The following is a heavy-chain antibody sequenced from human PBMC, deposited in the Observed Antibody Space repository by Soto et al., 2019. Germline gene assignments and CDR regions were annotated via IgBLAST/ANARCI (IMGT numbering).Heavy chain of an antibody. Sequence: SETLSLTCTVSGASISGFYWSWIRKSAGKGLEWIGRIYATGTTDYNPSLKSRVMMSVDTSKKQFSLKLRSVTAADTAVYYCVRGGSKTLRDWFDPWGQGISVTVSS. J-gene: IGHJ5*02. D-gene: IGHD5-12*01. CDR2: IYATGTT. CDR3: VRGGSKTLRDWFDP. V-gene: IGHV4-4*07. CDR1: GASISGFY.